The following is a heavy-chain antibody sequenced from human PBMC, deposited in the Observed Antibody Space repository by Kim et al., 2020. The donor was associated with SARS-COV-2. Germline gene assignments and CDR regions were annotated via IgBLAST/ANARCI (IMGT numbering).Heavy chain of an antibody. D-gene: IGHD3-3*01. J-gene: IGHJ5*02. CDR3: ARIRNDFWSGYSRYNWFDP. Sequence: ASVKVSCKASGYTFTSYGISWVRQAPGQGLEWMGWISAYNGNTNYAQKLQGRVTMTTDTSTSTAYMELRSLRSDDTAVYYCARIRNDFWSGYSRYNWFDPWGQGTLVTVSS. CDR2: ISAYNGNT. V-gene: IGHV1-18*01. CDR1: GYTFTSYG.